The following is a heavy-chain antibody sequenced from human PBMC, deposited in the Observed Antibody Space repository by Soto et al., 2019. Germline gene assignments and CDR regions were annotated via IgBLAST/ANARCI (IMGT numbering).Heavy chain of an antibody. J-gene: IGHJ6*03. V-gene: IGHV4-59*01. D-gene: IGHD3-10*01. CDR1: GGSISSYY. CDR2: IYYSGST. CDR3: ARELGDYGSGSYEPAGGGYYYYYYMDV. Sequence: SETLSLTCTVSGGSISSYYWSWIRQPPGKGLEWIGYIYYSGSTNYNPSLKSRVTISVDTSKNQFSLKLSSVTAADTAVYYCARELGDYGSGSYEPAGGGYYYYYYMDVWGKGTTVTVSS.